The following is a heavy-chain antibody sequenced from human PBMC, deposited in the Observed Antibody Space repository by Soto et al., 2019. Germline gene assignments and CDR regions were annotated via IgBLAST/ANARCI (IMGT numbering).Heavy chain of an antibody. CDR3: ARDDYGGNSHPNWVYYYYGMDV. D-gene: IGHD4-17*01. V-gene: IGHV1-8*01. CDR2: MNPNTGNS. CDR1: GYTFTSYD. J-gene: IGHJ6*02. Sequence: GASVKVSCKASGYTFTSYDIYWVRQATGQGLEWMGWMNPNTGNSAYAQKFQGRVTVTSDTSINTVHMELSSLRSEDTAVYYCARDDYGGNSHPNWVYYYYGMDVWGQGTTVTVSS.